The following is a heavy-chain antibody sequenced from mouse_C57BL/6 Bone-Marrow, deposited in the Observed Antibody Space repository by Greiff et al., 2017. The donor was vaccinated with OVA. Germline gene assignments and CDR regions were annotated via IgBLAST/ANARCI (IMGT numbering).Heavy chain of an antibody. D-gene: IGHD4-1*01. CDR1: GYTFTSYT. CDR3: ARWGNWGDPFAY. J-gene: IGHJ3*01. V-gene: IGHV1-4*01. Sequence: QVQLKESGADLARPGASVKMSCKASGYTFTSYTMHWVKQRPGQGLEWIGYINPSSGYTKYNQKFKDKATLTADKSSSTAYMQLSSLTSEDSAVYYCARWGNWGDPFAYWGQGTLVTVSA. CDR2: INPSSGYT.